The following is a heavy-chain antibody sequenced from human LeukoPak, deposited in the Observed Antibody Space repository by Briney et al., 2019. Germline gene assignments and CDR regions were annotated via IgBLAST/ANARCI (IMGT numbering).Heavy chain of an antibody. V-gene: IGHV3-23*01. CDR2: ITGSGDTP. J-gene: IGHJ4*02. CDR1: GFTFSSNA. Sequence: GGSLRLSCAASGFTFSSNAMTWVRQGPGKGLECVSAITGSGDTPYYADSVKGRFTISRDNSRNTLYLQLNSLRAEDTAVYYCAKGPVGARSPFDYWGQGTLVTVSS. D-gene: IGHD1-26*01. CDR3: AKGPVGARSPFDY.